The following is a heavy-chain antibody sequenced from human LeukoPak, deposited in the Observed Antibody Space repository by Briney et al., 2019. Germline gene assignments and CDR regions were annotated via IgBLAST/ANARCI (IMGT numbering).Heavy chain of an antibody. J-gene: IGHJ5*02. V-gene: IGHV3-48*01. CDR3: ARVLGGVGWFDP. CDR1: GFTFSSYS. Sequence: GGSLRLSCAASGFTFSSYSMNWVRQAPGKGLDWVSYIISSGSSSTIYYADSVKGRFTISRDNAKNSLYLQMNSLRAEDTAVYYCARVLGGVGWFDPWGQGTLVTVSS. D-gene: IGHD2-8*01. CDR2: IISSGSSSTI.